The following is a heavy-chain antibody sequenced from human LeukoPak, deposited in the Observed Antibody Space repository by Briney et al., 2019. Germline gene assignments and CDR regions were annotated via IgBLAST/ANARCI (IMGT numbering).Heavy chain of an antibody. CDR2: INPNSGGT. D-gene: IGHD5/OR15-5a*01. CDR1: GYTFTSYD. CDR3: ARVSKSNSAFDI. Sequence: ASVKVSCKASGYTFTSYDINWVRQATGQGLEWMGWINPNSGGTNYAQKFQGRVTMTRDTSISTAYMELSRLRSDDTAVYYCARVSKSNSAFDIWGQGTMVTVSS. J-gene: IGHJ3*02. V-gene: IGHV1-2*02.